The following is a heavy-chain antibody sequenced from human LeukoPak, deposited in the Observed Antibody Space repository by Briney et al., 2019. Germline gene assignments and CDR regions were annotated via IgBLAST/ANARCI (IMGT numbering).Heavy chain of an antibody. J-gene: IGHJ4*02. Sequence: ASVKVSCKVSGYTLTELSMRWVRQAPGKGLEWMGGFDPEDGETIYAQKFQGRVTMTEDTSTDTAYMELSSLRSEDTAVYYCATGEGATDYFDYWGQGTLVTVSS. CDR3: ATGEGATDYFDY. CDR1: GYTLTELS. D-gene: IGHD1-26*01. CDR2: FDPEDGET. V-gene: IGHV1-24*01.